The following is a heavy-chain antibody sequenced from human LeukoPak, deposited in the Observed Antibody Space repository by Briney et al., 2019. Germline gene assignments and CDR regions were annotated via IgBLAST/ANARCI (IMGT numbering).Heavy chain of an antibody. CDR2: ISSSSSTI. CDR3: ARERQKRITMIRGEYFDL. Sequence: GGSLRLSCAASGFTFSSYEMNWVRQAPGKGLEWVSYISSSSSTIYYADSVKGRFTISRDNAKNSLYLQMNSLRAEDTAVYYCARERQKRITMIRGEYFDLWGRGTLVTVSS. D-gene: IGHD3-22*01. CDR1: GFTFSSYE. V-gene: IGHV3-48*01. J-gene: IGHJ2*01.